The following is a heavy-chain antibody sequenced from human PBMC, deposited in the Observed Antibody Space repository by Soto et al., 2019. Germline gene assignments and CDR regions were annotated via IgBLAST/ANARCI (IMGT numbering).Heavy chain of an antibody. V-gene: IGHV3-23*01. CDR2: ISGSGGST. J-gene: IGHJ6*03. CDR3: AKDGTQQPDSYYDFWSGYAPYYYYYYMDV. CDR1: GFTFSSYA. D-gene: IGHD3-3*01. Sequence: EVQLLESGGGLVQPGGSLRLSCAASGFTFSSYAMSWVRQAPGKGLEWVSAISGSGGSTYYADSVKGRFTISRDNSKNTLYLQMNSLRAEDTAVYYCAKDGTQQPDSYYDFWSGYAPYYYYYYMDVWCKGTTVTVSS.